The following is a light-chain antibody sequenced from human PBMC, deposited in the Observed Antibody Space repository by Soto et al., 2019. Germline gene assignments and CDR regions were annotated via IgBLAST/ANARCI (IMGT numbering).Light chain of an antibody. Sequence: DIQMTQSPSSLPASVGDRVTLTCRASQSIGTYLKWYQQKPGKAPKLLIYAASSLQSGVPSRLSGSGSGTDFTLTISSLQPEDFATYYCQQSYTIPYTFGQGTKLEIK. J-gene: IGKJ2*01. CDR1: QSIGTY. CDR3: QQSYTIPYT. V-gene: IGKV1-39*01. CDR2: AAS.